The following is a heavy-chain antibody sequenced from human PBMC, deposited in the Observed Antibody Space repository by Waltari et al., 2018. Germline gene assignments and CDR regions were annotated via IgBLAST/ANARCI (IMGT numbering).Heavy chain of an antibody. V-gene: IGHV4-39*02. J-gene: IGHJ3*01. CDR2: IFFSGST. Sequence: QLQLQESGPGLVKPSETLSLDCSVSGGSIARSSYYWAWFRPSPGKGLEWIGDIFFSGSTNYNPSLKRRVTISVDTSRNQFSLQLNSVTPADTALYDCARERSRDFDWLPNVLDVWGLGTLVTVSS. CDR1: GGSIARSSYY. CDR3: ARERSRDFDWLPNVLDV. D-gene: IGHD3-9*01.